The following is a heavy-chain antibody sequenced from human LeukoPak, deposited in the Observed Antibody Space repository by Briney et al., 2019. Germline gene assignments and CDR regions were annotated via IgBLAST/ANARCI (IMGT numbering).Heavy chain of an antibody. CDR2: ISSSSTYI. CDR3: TSQPERSSGLYSDAFDI. CDR1: GFTFSSYS. V-gene: IGHV3-21*01. D-gene: IGHD6-19*01. J-gene: IGHJ3*02. Sequence: GGSLRLSCAASGFTFSSYSMNWVRQAPGKGLEWVSSISSSSTYIYYADSVKGRFTISRDNAKDSLYLQMNSLRAEDTAVYYCTSQPERSSGLYSDAFDIWGQGTMVTVSS.